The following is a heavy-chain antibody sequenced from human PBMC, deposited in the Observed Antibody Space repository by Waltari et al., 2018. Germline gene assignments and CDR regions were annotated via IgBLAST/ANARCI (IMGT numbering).Heavy chain of an antibody. D-gene: IGHD1-1*01. V-gene: IGHV3-13*01. CDR1: GFTFSTYD. CDR3: AGVNWNDRTFAI. CDR2: IGTYGNT. J-gene: IGHJ3*02. Sequence: EVQLVESGGGLVQPGGSLRLSCAASGFTFSTYDMHWVRQGTGKRLGGVSAIGTYGNTFYIEAVKGRFTISRENAKSSLYLQMNSLRAEDTAMYYCAGVNWNDRTFAIWGQGTLVTVSS.